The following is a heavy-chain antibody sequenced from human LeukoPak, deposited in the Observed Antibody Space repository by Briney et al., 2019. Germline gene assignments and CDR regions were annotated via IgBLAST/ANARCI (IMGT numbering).Heavy chain of an antibody. CDR1: GFTFSSYG. CDR2: IRYDGSNK. V-gene: IGHV3-30*02. Sequence: GGSLRLSCAASGFTFSSYGMHWVRQAPGKGLEWVAFIRYDGSNKYYADSVKGRFTISRDNAKNSLYLQMNSLRAEDTAVYYCASIWFGELGPYFDYWGQGTLVTVSS. D-gene: IGHD3-10*01. CDR3: ASIWFGELGPYFDY. J-gene: IGHJ4*02.